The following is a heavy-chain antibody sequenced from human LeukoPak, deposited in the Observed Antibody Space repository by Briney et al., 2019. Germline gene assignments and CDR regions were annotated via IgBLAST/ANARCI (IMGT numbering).Heavy chain of an antibody. V-gene: IGHV4-34*01. CDR2: INHSGST. CDR3: ATQEIYYFDY. CDR1: GGSFSGYY. Sequence: SETLSLTCAVYGGSFSGYYWSWIRQPPGKGLEWIGEINHSGSTNYNPSLKSRITISVDTYKNQFSLKLSSVTAADTAVYYCATQEIYYFDYWGQGTLVTVSS. J-gene: IGHJ4*02.